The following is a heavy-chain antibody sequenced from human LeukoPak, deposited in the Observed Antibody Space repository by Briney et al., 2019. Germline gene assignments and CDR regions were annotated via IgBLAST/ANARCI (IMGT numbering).Heavy chain of an antibody. V-gene: IGHV3-21*01. J-gene: IGHJ4*02. CDR2: ISGTNSYI. Sequence: PGGSLRLSCAASGFTLTNYNMNWVRQAPGKGLEWVSSISGTNSYIYYADSVKGRFTTSRDNAKNSLYLQMNSLRAEDTAVYYCARIGDSWSGYLNWGQGSLVTVSS. CDR1: GFTLTNYN. D-gene: IGHD3-3*01. CDR3: ARIGDSWSGYLN.